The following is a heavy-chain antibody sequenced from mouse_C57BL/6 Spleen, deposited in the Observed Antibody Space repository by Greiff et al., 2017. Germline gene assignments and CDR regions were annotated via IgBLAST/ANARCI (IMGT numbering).Heavy chain of an antibody. D-gene: IGHD1-2*01. CDR2: IYPGDGDT. CDR3: ASPGHYYGNYFDY. Sequence: QVQLQQSGAELVKPGASVKISCKASGYAFSSYWMNWVKQRPGKGLEWIGQIYPGDGDTNYNGKFKGKATLTADKSSSTAYMTLSSLTSEDSAVYFCASPGHYYGNYFDYWGQGTTLTVSS. J-gene: IGHJ2*01. V-gene: IGHV1-80*01. CDR1: GYAFSSYW.